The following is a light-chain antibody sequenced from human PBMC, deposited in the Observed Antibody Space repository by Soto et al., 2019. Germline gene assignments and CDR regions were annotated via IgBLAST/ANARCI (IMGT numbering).Light chain of an antibody. CDR1: QSVSSSY. J-gene: IGKJ2*01. Sequence: EIVLTQSPGTLSLSPGERATLSCRASQSVSSSYLAWYQQKPGQAPRLLIYGASSRATGIPDRFSGSGSGTDFTLTISRLEPEDFAVYYFQQYGSSVYTFGQGTKLEIK. CDR3: QQYGSSVYT. CDR2: GAS. V-gene: IGKV3-20*01.